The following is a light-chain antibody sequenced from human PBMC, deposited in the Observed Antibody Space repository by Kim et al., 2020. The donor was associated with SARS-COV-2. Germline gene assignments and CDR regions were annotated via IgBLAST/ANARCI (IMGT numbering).Light chain of an antibody. CDR1: SSDVGTYNL. V-gene: IGLV2-23*02. J-gene: IGLJ1*01. Sequence: QSALTQPASVSGSPGQSITISCTGTSSDVGTYNLVSWYQQHPGKAPQLMIFEVSQRPSGVSNRFSGSKSGNTASLTISGLQAEDESDYYCCSYAGRTYVFGTGTKVTVL. CDR2: EVS. CDR3: CSYAGRTYV.